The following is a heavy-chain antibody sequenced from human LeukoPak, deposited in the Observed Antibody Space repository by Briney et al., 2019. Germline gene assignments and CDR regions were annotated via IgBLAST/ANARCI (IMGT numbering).Heavy chain of an antibody. Sequence: PGGSLRLSCAASGFTFGNYAMNWVRQAPGKGLEWVSSISGSGGTTYYADSVKGRFTISRDNSKNTLSLQMNSLRVEDTALYYCAKASTIITYRIGYDALDIWGQGTMVTVSS. V-gene: IGHV3-23*01. CDR3: AKASTIITYRIGYDALDI. CDR1: GFTFGNYA. CDR2: ISGSGGTT. J-gene: IGHJ3*02. D-gene: IGHD4-11*01.